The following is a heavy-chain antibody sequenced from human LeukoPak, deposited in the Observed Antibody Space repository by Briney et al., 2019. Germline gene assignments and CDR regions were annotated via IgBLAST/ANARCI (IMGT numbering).Heavy chain of an antibody. CDR1: GFTFSSYE. V-gene: IGHV3-48*03. Sequence: GGSLRLSCAASGFTFSSYEMNWVRQAPGKGLEWVSYISSSGSTIYYADSVKGRFTISRDNAKNSLYLQMKSLRAEDTAVYYCATSPDLYDILHGYYTSIDDYWGQGTLVTVSS. CDR3: ATSPDLYDILHGYYTSIDDY. J-gene: IGHJ4*02. CDR2: ISSSGSTI. D-gene: IGHD3-9*01.